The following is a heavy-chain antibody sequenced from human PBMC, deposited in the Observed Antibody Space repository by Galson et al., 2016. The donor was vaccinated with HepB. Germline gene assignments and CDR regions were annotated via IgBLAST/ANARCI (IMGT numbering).Heavy chain of an antibody. J-gene: IGHJ6*02. CDR1: GFTFSTSA. CDR2: ISSDGSSQ. D-gene: IGHD2-2*01. V-gene: IGHV3-30-3*01. Sequence: SLRLSCAASGFTFSTSAVHWVRQAPGKGLEWVAAISSDGSSQFYADSVTGRFTISRDDSKNTAYLQMSSLKTEDTAVYYCTTMGGCVGYCSNTPIYDWDVWGQGTPVTVSS. CDR3: TTMGGCVGYCSNTPIYDWDV.